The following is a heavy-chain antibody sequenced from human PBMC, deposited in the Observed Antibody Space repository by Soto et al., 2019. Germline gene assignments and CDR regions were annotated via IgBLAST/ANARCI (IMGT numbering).Heavy chain of an antibody. J-gene: IGHJ6*02. CDR1: GGTFSTHA. D-gene: IGHD2-15*01. Sequence: SVKVSCKASGGTFSTHAIIWVRQAPGHGLEWMGGIIPISGTTYYTQKFQGRVTITADEPTSTAFMELSSLKSEDTAVFYCARGYCSGGICYSGMDVWGQWTMVTVSS. CDR3: ARGYCSGGICYSGMDV. CDR2: IIPISGTT. V-gene: IGHV1-69*13.